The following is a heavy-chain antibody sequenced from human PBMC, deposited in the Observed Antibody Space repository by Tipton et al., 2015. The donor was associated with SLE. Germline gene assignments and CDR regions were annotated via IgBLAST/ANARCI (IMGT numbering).Heavy chain of an antibody. Sequence: SLRLSCAASGFTFSSYSMNWVRQAPGKGLEWVSYISSSGSTIYYADSVKGRFTISRDNAKNSLYLQMNSLRAEDTAVYYCARYNVAAASIYYYYYAMDVWGQGATVTVS. CDR2: ISSSGSTI. D-gene: IGHD6-13*01. CDR3: ARYNVAAASIYYYYYAMDV. J-gene: IGHJ6*02. CDR1: GFTFSSYS. V-gene: IGHV3-48*04.